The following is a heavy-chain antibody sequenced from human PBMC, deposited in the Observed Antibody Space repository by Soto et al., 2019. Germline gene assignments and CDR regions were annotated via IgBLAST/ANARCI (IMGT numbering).Heavy chain of an antibody. Sequence: EVQLLESGGGLVQPGGSLRLSCAASGFTFSDYAMNWVRQAPGKGLEWVSGLGGTNSDTHYAASVEGRFTVSRDNSKSTLFLQMNSLRAEDTAVYYCAKDKMDPNGVWDPFDRWGQGTMVTVSS. CDR3: AKDKMDPNGVWDPFDR. CDR2: LGGTNSDT. V-gene: IGHV3-23*01. D-gene: IGHD2-8*01. J-gene: IGHJ3*02. CDR1: GFTFSDYA.